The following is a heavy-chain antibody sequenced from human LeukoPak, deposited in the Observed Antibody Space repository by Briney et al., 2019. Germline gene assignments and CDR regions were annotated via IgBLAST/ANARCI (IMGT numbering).Heavy chain of an antibody. CDR1: GGSFSGYY. J-gene: IGHJ4*02. Sequence: PSETLSLTCAVYGGSFSGYYWSWIRQPPGKGLEWIGEINHSGSTNYNPSLKSRVTISVDTSKNQFSLKLSSVTAADTAVYYCARGLDYYGSGSYYKNWGQGTLVTVSS. D-gene: IGHD3-10*01. CDR3: ARGLDYYGSGSYYKN. CDR2: INHSGST. V-gene: IGHV4-34*01.